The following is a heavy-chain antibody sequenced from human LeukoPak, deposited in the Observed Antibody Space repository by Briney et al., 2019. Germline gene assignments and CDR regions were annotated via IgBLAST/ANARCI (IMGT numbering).Heavy chain of an antibody. V-gene: IGHV3-23*01. J-gene: IGHJ6*02. Sequence: PGGSLRLSCAASGFTFSSYAMSWVRQAPGKGLEWVSAISGSGGSTYYADSVKGRFTISRDNSKNTLYLQMNSLRAEDTAVYYCARPFCSSTSCYLNDDSYYYGMDVWGQGTTVTVPS. D-gene: IGHD2-2*01. CDR2: ISGSGGST. CDR1: GFTFSSYA. CDR3: ARPFCSSTSCYLNDDSYYYGMDV.